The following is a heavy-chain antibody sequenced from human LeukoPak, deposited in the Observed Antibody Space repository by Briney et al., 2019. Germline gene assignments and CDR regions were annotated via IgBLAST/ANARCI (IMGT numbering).Heavy chain of an antibody. V-gene: IGHV3-7*01. Sequence: GGSLRLSCAASGFTFSSYWMGWVRQAPGKGLEWVANIKQDGSEEYYVDSVKGRFTISRDNAKNSLYLQTNSLRAEDTAMYYCARGDGVGRTNGGYYFAYWGQGTLVTVSS. CDR2: IKQDGSEE. D-gene: IGHD2-8*01. J-gene: IGHJ4*02. CDR1: GFTFSSYW. CDR3: ARGDGVGRTNGGYYFAY.